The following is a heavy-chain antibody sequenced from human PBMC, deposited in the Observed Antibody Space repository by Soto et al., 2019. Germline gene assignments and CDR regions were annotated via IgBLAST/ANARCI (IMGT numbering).Heavy chain of an antibody. Sequence: ASVKVSCKASGYTFTSYGISWVRQAPGQGLEWMGWISAYNGNTNYAQKLQGRVTMTTDTSTSTAYMELRSLRSDDTAVYYCARQARYCSGGSCYSESGFDPWGQGTLVTVSS. V-gene: IGHV1-18*01. CDR1: GYTFTSYG. D-gene: IGHD2-15*01. CDR3: ARQARYCSGGSCYSESGFDP. CDR2: ISAYNGNT. J-gene: IGHJ5*02.